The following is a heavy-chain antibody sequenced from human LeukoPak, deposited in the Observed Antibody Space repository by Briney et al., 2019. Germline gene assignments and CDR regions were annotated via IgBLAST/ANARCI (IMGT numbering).Heavy chain of an antibody. Sequence: SETLSLTCTVSGGSISTYYWSWIRQPPGKGLEWIGYISYTVTSNYNPSLKSRVTISVDTSKDQFSLKLSSVTAADTAVYYCARVGDGNDLVYWGQGTLVTVSS. D-gene: IGHD1-1*01. CDR3: ARVGDGNDLVY. CDR1: GGSISTYY. CDR2: ISYTVTS. J-gene: IGHJ4*02. V-gene: IGHV4-59*01.